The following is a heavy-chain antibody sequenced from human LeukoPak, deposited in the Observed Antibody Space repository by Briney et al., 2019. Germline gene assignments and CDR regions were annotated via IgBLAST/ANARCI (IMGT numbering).Heavy chain of an antibody. CDR1: GYTFTGYY. CDR3: ARVTGYSSSWYQNWFDP. D-gene: IGHD6-13*01. J-gene: IGHJ5*02. V-gene: IGHV1-2*02. Sequence: ASVKVSCKASGYTFTGYYMHWVRQAPGQGLEWMGWINPNSGGTNYAQKFQGRVTMTRDTSISTAYMELSSLRSEDTAVYYCARVTGYSSSWYQNWFDPWGQGTLVTVSS. CDR2: INPNSGGT.